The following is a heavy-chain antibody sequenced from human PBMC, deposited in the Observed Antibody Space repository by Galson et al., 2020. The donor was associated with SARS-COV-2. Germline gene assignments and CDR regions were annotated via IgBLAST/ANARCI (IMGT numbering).Heavy chain of an antibody. CDR1: GFTMSGYY. Sequence: GGSLRLSCAASGFTMSGYYMHWVRQAPGKGLVWVSRINTDGTNTHYADSVKGRFTISTDSAKKTLYLQMNSLGAEDTAVYYCGKAVAGTRNGFEIWGQGTMVTVSS. J-gene: IGHJ3*02. CDR3: GKAVAGTRNGFEI. CDR2: INTDGTNT. D-gene: IGHD6-19*01. V-gene: IGHV3-74*01.